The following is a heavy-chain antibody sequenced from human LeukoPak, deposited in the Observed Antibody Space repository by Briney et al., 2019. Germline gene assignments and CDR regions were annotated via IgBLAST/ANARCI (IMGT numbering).Heavy chain of an antibody. V-gene: IGHV3-30-3*01. D-gene: IGHD5-18*01. Sequence: GGSLRLSCAASGFTFSSYAMHWVRQAPGKGLEWVAVISYDGSNKYYADSVKGRFTISRDNSKNTLYLQMNSLRAEDTAVYYCARGPLDTAMVTPLRFDYWGQGTVVTVFS. CDR1: GFTFSSYA. CDR2: ISYDGSNK. CDR3: ARGPLDTAMVTPLRFDY. J-gene: IGHJ4*02.